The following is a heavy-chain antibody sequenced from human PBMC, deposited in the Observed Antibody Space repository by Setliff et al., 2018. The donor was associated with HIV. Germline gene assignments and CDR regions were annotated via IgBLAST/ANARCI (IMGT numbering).Heavy chain of an antibody. CDR3: ARYAASGTGWFDP. D-gene: IGHD2-8*02. CDR1: GYTFTTYG. J-gene: IGHJ5*02. Sequence: GPSVKVSCKPSGYTFTTYGLSWVRQAPGQGLEWMGWISTYSDETSYSQNLQGRLTMTTDTSTGTAYMELTSLRSDDTAVYYCARYAASGTGWFDPWGQGTQVTVSS. CDR2: ISTYSDET. V-gene: IGHV1-18*01.